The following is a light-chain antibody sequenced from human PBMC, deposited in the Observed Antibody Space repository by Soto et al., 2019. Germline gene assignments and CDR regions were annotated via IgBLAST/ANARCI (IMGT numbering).Light chain of an antibody. CDR2: DVS. CDR1: SSDVGGYNC. J-gene: IGLJ2*01. V-gene: IGLV2-14*01. Sequence: QSALTQPASVSGSPGQSITISCTGTSSDVGGYNCVSWYQQHPGKAPKLMIYDVSNRPSGVSNRFSGSKSGNTASLTISGLQAEDEADYYCSSYTSSSRVVFGGGTQLTVL. CDR3: SSYTSSSRVV.